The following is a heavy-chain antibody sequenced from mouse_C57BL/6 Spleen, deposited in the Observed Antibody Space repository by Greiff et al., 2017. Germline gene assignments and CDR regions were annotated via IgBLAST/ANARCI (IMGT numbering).Heavy chain of an antibody. J-gene: IGHJ2*01. CDR1: GYTFTDHS. D-gene: IGHD1-1*01. CDR2: IYPRVGST. V-gene: IGHV1-78*01. CDR3: ARDYGSSPYYYGD. Sequence: QVQLQQSDAELVKPGASVKISCKASGYTFTDHSIPWVKQRPEQGLEWIGYIYPRVGSTKYNEKFKGKATLTADKSSSTAYMQLNSLTSEDSAVYFGARDYGSSPYYYGDWGQGATLSVAS.